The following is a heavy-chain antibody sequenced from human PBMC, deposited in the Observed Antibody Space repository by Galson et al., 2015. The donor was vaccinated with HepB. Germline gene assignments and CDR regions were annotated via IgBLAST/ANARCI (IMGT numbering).Heavy chain of an antibody. Sequence: SLRLSCAASGFNFADYAMHWVRQPPGKGLEWVSGISWDSGSIGYADSVRGRFTISRDNAKNSLYLQMNSLRPEDTAFYYCAKDPNQLLYLLDAFDVWGQGTMVTVSS. CDR1: GFNFADYA. V-gene: IGHV3-9*01. CDR2: ISWDSGSI. CDR3: AKDPNQLLYLLDAFDV. J-gene: IGHJ3*01. D-gene: IGHD2-2*02.